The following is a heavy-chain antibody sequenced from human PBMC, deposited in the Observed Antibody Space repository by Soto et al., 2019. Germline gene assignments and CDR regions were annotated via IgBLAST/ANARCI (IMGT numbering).Heavy chain of an antibody. CDR3: ARDPLARYRWAAHYYYGMDV. D-gene: IGHD2-21*01. Sequence: ASVKVSCKASGYTFTSYGISWVRQAPGQGLEWMGWISAYNGNTNYAQKLQGRVTMTTDTSTSTAYMELRSLRSDDTAVYYCARDPLARYRWAAHYYYGMDVWGQGTTVTVSS. CDR1: GYTFTSYG. CDR2: ISAYNGNT. J-gene: IGHJ6*02. V-gene: IGHV1-18*01.